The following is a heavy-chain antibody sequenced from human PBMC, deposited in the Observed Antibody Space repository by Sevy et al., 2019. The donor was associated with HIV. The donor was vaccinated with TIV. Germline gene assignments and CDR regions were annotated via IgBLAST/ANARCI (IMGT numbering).Heavy chain of an antibody. V-gene: IGHV1-2*06. Sequence: ASVKVSCKASGYTFTAYYIHWLRQAPGQGLEWMGRIHPKSGATNYAQKFQGRVTMTRDTCISTSFMELTSLRSDDTAVYYCAREDSDDTSAYYYFYYGMDVWGQGTTVTVSS. CDR3: AREDSDDTSAYYYFYYGMDV. CDR2: IHPKSGAT. D-gene: IGHD3-22*01. CDR1: GYTFTAYY. J-gene: IGHJ6*02.